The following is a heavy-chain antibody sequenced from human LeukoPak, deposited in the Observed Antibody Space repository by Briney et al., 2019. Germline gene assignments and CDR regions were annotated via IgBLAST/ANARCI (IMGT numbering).Heavy chain of an antibody. CDR3: ARVGEITMTAEPSFDY. Sequence: GASVKVSCKASGGTFSSYAISWVRQAPGQGLEWMGGIIPIFGTANYAQKFQGRVTITADESTSTAYMELSSVRSEDTAVYYCARVGEITMTAEPSFDYWGQGTLVTVSS. V-gene: IGHV1-69*13. CDR2: IIPIFGTA. J-gene: IGHJ4*02. D-gene: IGHD3-22*01. CDR1: GGTFSSYA.